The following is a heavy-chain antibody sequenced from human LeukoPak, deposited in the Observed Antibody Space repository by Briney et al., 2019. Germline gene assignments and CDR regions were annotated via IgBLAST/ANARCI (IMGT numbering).Heavy chain of an antibody. Sequence: GGSLRLSCAASGFTFSSYGMHWVRQAPGKGLEWVAVIWYDGSNKYYADSVKGRFTISRDNSKNTLYLQMNSLRAEDTAVYYCAKGRLMGGSSWYGAFDYWGQGTLVTVSS. D-gene: IGHD6-13*01. CDR2: IWYDGSNK. J-gene: IGHJ4*02. CDR1: GFTFSSYG. CDR3: AKGRLMGGSSWYGAFDY. V-gene: IGHV3-33*06.